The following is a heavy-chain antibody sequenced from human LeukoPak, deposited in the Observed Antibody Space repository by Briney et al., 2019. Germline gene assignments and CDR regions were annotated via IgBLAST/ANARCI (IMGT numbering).Heavy chain of an antibody. J-gene: IGHJ4*02. Sequence: AETLSLTWTVAGGSISSSSGLWGWMRQPPGKGLERIGRGDYGGNTYYPPSLKSRAATSLDTSKTPFLLKLGSVTAADTAVYYSARRNRWELLDFWGQGTLVTVSS. V-gene: IGHV4-39*02. CDR2: GDYGGNT. CDR1: GGSISSSSGL. D-gene: IGHD1-26*01. CDR3: ARRNRWELLDF.